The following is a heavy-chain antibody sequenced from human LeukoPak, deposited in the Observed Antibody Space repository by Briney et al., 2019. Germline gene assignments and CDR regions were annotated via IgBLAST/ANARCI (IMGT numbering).Heavy chain of an antibody. CDR2: IYYSGST. CDR3: ARADYYYDSSGYTYLFDC. J-gene: IGHJ4*02. D-gene: IGHD3-22*01. Sequence: SETLSLTCTVSGGSISYYYWGWIRQPPGKGLEWIGYIYYSGSTNYHPSLKSRVTISVDTSKNQFSLNLSSVTAADTAVYYCARADYYYDSSGYTYLFDCWGQGILVTVSS. CDR1: GGSISYYY. V-gene: IGHV4-59*01.